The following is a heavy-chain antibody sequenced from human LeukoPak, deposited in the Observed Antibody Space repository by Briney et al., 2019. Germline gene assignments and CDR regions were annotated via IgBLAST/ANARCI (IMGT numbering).Heavy chain of an antibody. J-gene: IGHJ4*02. CDR1: GFTVSSNY. D-gene: IGHD2/OR15-2a*01. Sequence: PGGSLRLSCAASGFTVSSNYMSWVRQAPGKGLEWVSTISGGGGNTYYADSVKGRFTISRDNSKNTLYLQMNSLRAEDTAIYYCAKDFQDSSTYTHFDYWGQGTLVTVSS. CDR3: AKDFQDSSTYTHFDY. CDR2: ISGGGGNT. V-gene: IGHV3-23*01.